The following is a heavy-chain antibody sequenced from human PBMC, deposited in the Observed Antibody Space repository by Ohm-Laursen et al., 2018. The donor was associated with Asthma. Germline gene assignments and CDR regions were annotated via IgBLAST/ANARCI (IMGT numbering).Heavy chain of an antibody. CDR3: VRDVVDRFDF. CDR1: GYSLSSNA. Sequence: SVKVSCKSSGYSLSSNAISWVRQAPGQRPEWMGWIYVRNTNYAPKFRDRITLSTDTSTNTAYMDLRSLRSDDTAVYYCVRDVVDRFDFWGQGSLVIVSS. D-gene: IGHD2-21*01. CDR2: IYVRNT. J-gene: IGHJ4*02. V-gene: IGHV1-18*04.